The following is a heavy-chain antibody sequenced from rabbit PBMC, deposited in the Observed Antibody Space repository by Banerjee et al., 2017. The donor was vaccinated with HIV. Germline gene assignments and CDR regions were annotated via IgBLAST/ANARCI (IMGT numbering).Heavy chain of an antibody. CDR1: GFDLSNYYY. J-gene: IGHJ4*01. V-gene: IGHV1S40*01. CDR3: AREDISVWGFNL. Sequence: QELVESGGGLVQPGESLKLSCKASGFDLSNYYYMCWVRQAPGKGLEWIACIATSSSGNTYYASWAKGRFTISKTSSTTVTLQMTSLTAADTATYFCAREDISVWGFNLWGQGTLVTVS. D-gene: IGHD4-1*01. CDR2: IATSSSGNT.